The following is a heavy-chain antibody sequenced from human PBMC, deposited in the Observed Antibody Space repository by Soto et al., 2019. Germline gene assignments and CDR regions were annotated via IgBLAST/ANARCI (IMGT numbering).Heavy chain of an antibody. CDR3: ARDRKLGPGPNYYYYGMDV. CDR2: ISSSSAYI. V-gene: IGHV3-21*02. CDR1: GFTFHTYT. J-gene: IGHJ6*02. Sequence: EVQLVESGGGLVKPGGSLKLSCAASGFTFHTYTMNWVRQAPGKGLEWVSSISSSSAYIYYADSVKGRFTISRDNAKDSLLLQMNGLRAEDTAVYYCARDRKLGPGPNYYYYGMDVWGQGTTVTVSS.